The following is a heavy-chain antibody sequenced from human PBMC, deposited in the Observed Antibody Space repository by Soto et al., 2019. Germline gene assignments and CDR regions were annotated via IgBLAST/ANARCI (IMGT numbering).Heavy chain of an antibody. CDR3: AKEAAYSSSWRNFDS. J-gene: IGHJ4*02. D-gene: IGHD6-13*01. CDR1: GVTFSSYA. V-gene: IGHV3-23*01. Sequence: GGSLTLSCAASGVTFSSYAMSWVRQAPEKGQEGVSTISGSGGRTYYADSVKGRFTISRDNSKNTLYLQMNSLRAEDTAVYYCAKEAAYSSSWRNFDSWGQGTLVTVSS. CDR2: ISGSGGRT.